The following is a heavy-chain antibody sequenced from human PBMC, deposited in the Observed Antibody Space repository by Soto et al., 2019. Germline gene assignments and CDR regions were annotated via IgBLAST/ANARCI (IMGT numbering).Heavy chain of an antibody. CDR3: AKLGFCSGGTCHLDYYNGVDV. V-gene: IGHV3-23*01. CDR1: GFSFSSNA. CDR2: IGSGGTT. D-gene: IGHD2-15*01. J-gene: IGHJ6*02. Sequence: EVQLLESGGGVVQPGGSLRLSCVASGFSFSSNAMTWVRQAPGQGLEWVSTIGSGGTTYYADSVKGRFTISRDNSKNTQSLQMNSLRVEDTGVYYCAKLGFCSGGTCHLDYYNGVDVWGQGTTVTVSS.